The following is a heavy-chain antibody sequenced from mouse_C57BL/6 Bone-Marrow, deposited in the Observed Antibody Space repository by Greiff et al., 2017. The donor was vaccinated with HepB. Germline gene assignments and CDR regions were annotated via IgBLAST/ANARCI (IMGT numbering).Heavy chain of an antibody. Sequence: QVQLKQPGAELVKPGASVKLSCKASGYTFTSYWMQWVKQRPGQGLGWIGEIDPSDSYTNYNQKFKGKATLTVDTSTSTADMQLSSLTSEDSAVYYWARDDYDGASWGQGTLVTVSA. CDR1: GYTFTSYW. CDR3: ARDDYDGAS. D-gene: IGHD2-4*01. J-gene: IGHJ3*01. CDR2: IDPSDSYT. V-gene: IGHV1-50*01.